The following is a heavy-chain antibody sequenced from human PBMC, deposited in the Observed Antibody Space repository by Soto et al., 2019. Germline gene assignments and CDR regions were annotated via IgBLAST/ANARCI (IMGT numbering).Heavy chain of an antibody. CDR1: GDSISNDDSF. Sequence: SETLSLTCSVSGDSISNDDSFWSWIRQSPGMGLEWIGYIYYTGSTYFNPSLKNRVTLSVDTSKNQFSLRLISVTAADTAVYYCAREGGKHFDSSAYWHSWFDPWGPETLVTVSS. D-gene: IGHD6-25*01. J-gene: IGHJ5*02. CDR2: IYYTGST. V-gene: IGHV4-30-4*01. CDR3: AREGGKHFDSSAYWHSWFDP.